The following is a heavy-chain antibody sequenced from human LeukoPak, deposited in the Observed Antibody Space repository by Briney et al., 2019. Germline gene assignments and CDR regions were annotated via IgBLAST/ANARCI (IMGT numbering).Heavy chain of an antibody. D-gene: IGHD2-2*01. J-gene: IGHJ6*02. Sequence: GGSLRLSCAASGFTFSSYAMSWVRQAPGKGLEWVSAISGSGGSTYYADSVKGRFTISRDNSKNTVYLQMNSLRAEDTAVYYCAKVIPAARGYYGMDVWGQGTTVTVSS. CDR2: ISGSGGST. CDR1: GFTFSSYA. CDR3: AKVIPAARGYYGMDV. V-gene: IGHV3-23*01.